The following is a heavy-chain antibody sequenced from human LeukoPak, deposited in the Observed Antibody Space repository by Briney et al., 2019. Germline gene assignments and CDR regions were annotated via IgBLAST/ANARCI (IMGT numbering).Heavy chain of an antibody. CDR3: AKDSGKTVVTPAHPGA. CDR1: GFTFSSYG. V-gene: IGHV3-30*02. CDR2: IWYDGSNK. Sequence: KSGGSLRLSCAASGFTFSSYGMHWVRQAPGKGLEWVAVIWYDGSNKYYADSVKGRFTISRDNSKNTLYLQMNSLRAEDTAVYYCAKDSGKTVVTPAHPGAWGQGTLVTVSS. J-gene: IGHJ5*02. D-gene: IGHD4-23*01.